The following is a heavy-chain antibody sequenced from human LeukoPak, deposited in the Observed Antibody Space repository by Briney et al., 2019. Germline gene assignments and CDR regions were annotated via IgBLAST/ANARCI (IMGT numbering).Heavy chain of an antibody. CDR2: IYYSGST. CDR3: ARGLGYCSGGSCRNWFDP. D-gene: IGHD2-15*01. V-gene: IGHV4-59*01. J-gene: IGHJ5*02. CDR1: GGSISSYY. Sequence: SETLSLTCTVSGGSISSYYWSWIRQPPGKGLEWLGYIYYSGSTNYNPSLKSRVTISVDTSKNQFSLKLSSVTAADTAVYYCARGLGYCSGGSCRNWFDPWGQGTLVTVSP.